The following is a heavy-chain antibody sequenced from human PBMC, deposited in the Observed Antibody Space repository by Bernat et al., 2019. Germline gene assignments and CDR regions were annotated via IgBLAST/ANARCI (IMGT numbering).Heavy chain of an antibody. V-gene: IGHV3-15*01. D-gene: IGHD3-22*01. CDR3: TIDLPIMIGGVHAFDN. Sequence: EVQLVESGGGLVKPGGSLILSCAASGFTFSNAWMSWVRQAPVKGLEWVRRIKSKTDGGTTDSPAAVKGRCTISRDDSKNTLYQLMNSLKTGDTAVYYCTIDLPIMIGGVHAFDNWGQGTMVTVSS. J-gene: IGHJ3*02. CDR2: IKSKTDGGTT. CDR1: GFTFSNAW.